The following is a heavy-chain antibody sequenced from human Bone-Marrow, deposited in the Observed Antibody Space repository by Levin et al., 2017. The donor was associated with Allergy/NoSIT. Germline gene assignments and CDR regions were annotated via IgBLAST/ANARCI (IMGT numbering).Heavy chain of an antibody. J-gene: IGHJ6*02. Sequence: GGSLRLSCAASGFTFSSYEMNWVRQAPGKGLEWVSYISSSGSTIYYADSVKGRFTISRDNAKNSLYLQMNSLRAEDTAVYYCARDQGVWAAAIRAYYYGMDVWGQGTTVTVSS. CDR2: ISSSGSTI. D-gene: IGHD2-2*02. V-gene: IGHV3-48*03. CDR3: ARDQGVWAAAIRAYYYGMDV. CDR1: GFTFSSYE.